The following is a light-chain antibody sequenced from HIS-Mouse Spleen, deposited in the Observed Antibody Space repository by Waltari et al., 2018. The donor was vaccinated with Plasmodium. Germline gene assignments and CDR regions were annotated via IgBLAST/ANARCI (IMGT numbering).Light chain of an antibody. J-gene: IGLJ3*02. Sequence: QPVLTQPPSSSASPGESARLTCTLPSDINVGSYNIYWYQQKPGSTPRYLLYYYSDSDKGQGSGLPSRFSGSKDASANTGILLIAGLQSEDEADYYCMIWPSNASGVFGGGTKLTVL. CDR2: YYSDSDK. CDR1: SDINVGSYN. CDR3: MIWPSNASGV. V-gene: IGLV5-37*01.